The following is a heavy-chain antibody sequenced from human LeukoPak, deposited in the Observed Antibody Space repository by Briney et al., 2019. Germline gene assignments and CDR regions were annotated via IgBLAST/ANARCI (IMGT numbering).Heavy chain of an antibody. CDR3: ARVGYYYDSSGYYYYYMDV. V-gene: IGHV4-59*01. CDR2: IYYSGST. CDR1: GGSISSYY. J-gene: IGHJ6*03. D-gene: IGHD3-22*01. Sequence: SETLSLTCPVSGGSISSYYWSWIRQPPGKGLEWIGYIYYSGSTNYNPSLKSRVTISVDTSKNQFSLKLSSVTAADTTVYYCARVGYYYDSSGYYYYYMDVWGKGTTVTVSS.